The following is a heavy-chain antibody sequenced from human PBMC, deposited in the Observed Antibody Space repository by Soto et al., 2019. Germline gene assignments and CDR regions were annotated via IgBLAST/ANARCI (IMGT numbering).Heavy chain of an antibody. D-gene: IGHD1-26*01. CDR2: LFYRGST. CDR1: GGSISSSSYY. CDR3: ARPLWGGATKDY. J-gene: IGHJ4*02. V-gene: IGHV4-39*01. Sequence: SETLSLTCTVSGGSISSSSYYWGWIRQPPGKGLEWIGSLFYRGSTYYNPSLKGRVTISVDTSKGQFSLKLTSVTAADTAVYYCARPLWGGATKDYWGQGTLVTVSS.